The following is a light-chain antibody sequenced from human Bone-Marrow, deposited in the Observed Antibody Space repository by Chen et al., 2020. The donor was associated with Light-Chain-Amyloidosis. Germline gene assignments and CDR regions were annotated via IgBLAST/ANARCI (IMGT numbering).Light chain of an antibody. J-gene: IGLJ3*02. V-gene: IGLV2-14*03. Sequence: QSVLTQPASVSGSPGQSITFSCTGTSSDVVGYNYFSWYHQHPGTAPKLFIFDVSYRPSGISNRFSGSKSGNTASLTISGLQAEDEADYYCSSYTRSSTWLFGGGTRLTVL. CDR2: DVS. CDR1: SSDVVGYNY. CDR3: SSYTRSSTWL.